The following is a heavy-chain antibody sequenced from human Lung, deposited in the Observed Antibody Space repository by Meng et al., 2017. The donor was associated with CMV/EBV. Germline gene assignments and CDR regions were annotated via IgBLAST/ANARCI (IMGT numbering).Heavy chain of an antibody. J-gene: IGHJ5*02. V-gene: IGHV4-59*01. D-gene: IGHD3-3*01. Sequence: SETLSLTCTVSGGSMNNYFWSWIRQPPGKGLEWIGYIHSSGSTNYGPSLKSRVSISVDRSKNQFSLRLTSMTATDTAVYYCARDHVPISGVVPRGFDPWGQGTPVTGAS. CDR3: ARDHVPISGVVPRGFDP. CDR2: IHSSGST. CDR1: GGSMNNYF.